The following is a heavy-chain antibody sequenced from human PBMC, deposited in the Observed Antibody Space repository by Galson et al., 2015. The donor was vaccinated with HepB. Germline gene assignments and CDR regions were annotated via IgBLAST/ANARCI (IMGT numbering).Heavy chain of an antibody. CDR2: AYYRSKWYN. CDR3: ARGKGETTALDY. CDR1: GDSVSTNSAI. V-gene: IGHV6-1*01. D-gene: IGHD1-7*01. J-gene: IGHJ4*02. Sequence: CAISGDSVSTNSAIWNWIRQSPSRGIEWLGRAYYRSKWYNEYALSVRSRISINPDTSKNQISLQLNSVTPEDTALYFCARGKGETTALDYWGRGTLVTVSS.